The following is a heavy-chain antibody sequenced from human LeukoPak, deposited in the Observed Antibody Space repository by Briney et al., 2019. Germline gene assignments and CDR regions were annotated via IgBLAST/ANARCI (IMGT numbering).Heavy chain of an antibody. Sequence: PSETLSLTCAVSGGSISSSNWWSWVRQPPGKGLEWIGEIYHSGSTNYNPSLKSRVTISVDKSKNQFSLKLSSVTAADTAVYYCAREGSGWYDNWFDPWGQGTLVTVSS. CDR2: IYHSGST. J-gene: IGHJ5*02. CDR3: AREGSGWYDNWFDP. V-gene: IGHV4-4*02. CDR1: GGSISSSNW. D-gene: IGHD6-19*01.